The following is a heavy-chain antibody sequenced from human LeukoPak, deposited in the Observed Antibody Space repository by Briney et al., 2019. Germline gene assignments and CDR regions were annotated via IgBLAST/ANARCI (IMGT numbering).Heavy chain of an antibody. J-gene: IGHJ4*02. CDR3: ARAQYYYDSSGYFDY. CDR1: GGTFSSYA. Sequence: SVKVSCKASGGTFSSYAISWVRQAPGQGLEWMGGIIPIFGTANYAQKFQGRVTITADESTSTAYMELSSLRSEDAAVYYCARAQYYYDSSGYFDYWGQGTLVTVSS. V-gene: IGHV1-69*13. CDR2: IIPIFGTA. D-gene: IGHD3-22*01.